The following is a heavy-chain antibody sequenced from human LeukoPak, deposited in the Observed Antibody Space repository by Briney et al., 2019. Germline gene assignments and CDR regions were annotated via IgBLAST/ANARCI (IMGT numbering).Heavy chain of an antibody. J-gene: IGHJ2*01. D-gene: IGHD3-3*01. V-gene: IGHV3-11*04. CDR3: ARDSRGGDWYFDL. CDR2: ISGRDSTI. Sequence: GGSLTLSRVASGFPFSDYYMTWIRQTPGKGLEWVSYISGRDSTINYADSVRGRLTISRDNAKNSLYLQMNCLRAEDTAVYFCARDSRGGDWYFDLWGRGTLVTVSS. CDR1: GFPFSDYY.